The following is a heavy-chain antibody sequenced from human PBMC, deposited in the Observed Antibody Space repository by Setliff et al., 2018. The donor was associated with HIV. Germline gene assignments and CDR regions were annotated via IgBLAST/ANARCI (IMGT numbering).Heavy chain of an antibody. V-gene: IGHV4-61*02. D-gene: IGHD6-13*01. CDR1: GGSISRGSYY. CDR3: AGEDGEYTSSPRWFDP. CDR2: IYTSGSI. Sequence: PSETLSLTCTVSGGSISRGSYYWSWIRQPAGKGLEWIGRIYTSGSIHYNPSLKSRVTISVHTSKNQFSLKVSSVNAPDTAVYFCAGEDGEYTSSPRWFDPWGQGTQVTVSS. J-gene: IGHJ5*02.